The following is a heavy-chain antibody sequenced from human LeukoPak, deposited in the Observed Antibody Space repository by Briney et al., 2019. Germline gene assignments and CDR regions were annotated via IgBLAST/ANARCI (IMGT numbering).Heavy chain of an antibody. CDR1: GDSLSSKSAA. V-gene: IGHV6-1*01. CDR2: TYYRSKWNN. Sequence: SQTLSLTCVIAGDSLSSKSAAWNWIRQSPSRGLEWLGRTYYRSKWNNDYAVSVRSRITINPDTSKNQFSLQLDSVTPEDTAVYHCTRTSSGPDYWGQGTLVTVSS. D-gene: IGHD6-19*01. CDR3: TRTSSGPDY. J-gene: IGHJ4*02.